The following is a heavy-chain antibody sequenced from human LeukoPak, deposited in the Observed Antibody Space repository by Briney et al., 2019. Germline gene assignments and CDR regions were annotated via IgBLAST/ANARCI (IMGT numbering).Heavy chain of an antibody. J-gene: IGHJ4*02. D-gene: IGHD5-12*01. Sequence: GVSVNVSCKASGYTFTGYYMHWVRQAPGQGLEGMGLINPNSGGTNYAQKFQGRVTMTRDTSISTAYMELSRLRSDDTAVYYCARGSGGYGDYWGQGTLVTVSS. CDR1: GYTFTGYY. V-gene: IGHV1-2*02. CDR2: INPNSGGT. CDR3: ARGSGGYGDY.